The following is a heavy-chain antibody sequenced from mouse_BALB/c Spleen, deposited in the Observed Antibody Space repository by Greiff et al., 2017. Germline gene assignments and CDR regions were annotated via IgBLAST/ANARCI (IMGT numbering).Heavy chain of an antibody. CDR2: ISYDGSN. CDR3: ARYYGP. D-gene: IGHD1-2*01. CDR1: GYSITSGYY. J-gene: IGHJ2*01. V-gene: IGHV3-6*02. Sequence: EVQLQQSGPGLVKPSQSLSLTCSVTGYSITSGYYWNWIRQFPGNKLEWMGYISYDGSNNYNPSLKNRISITRDTSKNQFFLKLNSVTTEDTATYYCARYYGPWGQGTTLTVSS.